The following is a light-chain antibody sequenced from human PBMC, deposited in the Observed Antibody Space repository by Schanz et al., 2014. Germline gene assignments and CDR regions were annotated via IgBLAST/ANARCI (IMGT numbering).Light chain of an antibody. J-gene: IGKJ1*01. V-gene: IGKV3-15*01. CDR3: QQSYSTPRT. Sequence: EIVMTQSPATLSVSPGERATLSCRASQSVGNTLAWYQQKPGQAPRLLIYGASTRATDVPARFSGSGSGTEFTLTISSLQPEDFATYYCQQSYSTPRTFGQGTKVEIK. CDR1: QSVGNT. CDR2: GAS.